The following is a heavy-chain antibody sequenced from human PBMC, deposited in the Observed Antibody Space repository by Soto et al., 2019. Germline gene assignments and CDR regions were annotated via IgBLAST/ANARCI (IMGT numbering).Heavy chain of an antibody. V-gene: IGHV1-18*01. Sequence: QVQLVQSGAEVKKPGASVKVSCKASGYTFTSYGISWVRQAPGQGLEWMGWISAYNGNTNYAQKRQGRVTMTPDSSTITAYMELRSLRSHGTAVNYWARDRYPEDYIWGSYRLSLDIWGQGTMVTVSS. J-gene: IGHJ3*02. CDR2: ISAYNGNT. CDR3: ARDRYPEDYIWGSYRLSLDI. D-gene: IGHD3-16*02. CDR1: GYTFTSYG.